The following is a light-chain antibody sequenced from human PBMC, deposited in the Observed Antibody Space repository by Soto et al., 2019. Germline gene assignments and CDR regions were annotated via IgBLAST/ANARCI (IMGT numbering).Light chain of an antibody. V-gene: IGLV3-21*02. CDR1: NIGSKS. CDR3: QVWDSSSDHRYV. CDR2: DDS. J-gene: IGLJ1*01. Sequence: SYALTQPPSVPVAPGQTARLTCGGNNIGSKSVHWYQQKPGQAPVLVVYDDSNRPSGIPERFSGSNSGNTATLTISRVEAGDEADYYCQVWDSSSDHRYVFGTGTKVTVL.